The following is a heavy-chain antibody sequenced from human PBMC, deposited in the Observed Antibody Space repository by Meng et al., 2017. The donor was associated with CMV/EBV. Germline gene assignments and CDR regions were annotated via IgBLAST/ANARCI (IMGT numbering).Heavy chain of an antibody. D-gene: IGHD2-8*01. CDR3: ATTTNGCFDN. V-gene: IGHV3-7*01. J-gene: IGHJ4*02. CDR2: IKQDGTEK. CDR1: GFNSNAYW. Sequence: GESLKISCVASGFNSNAYWMTWARQVPGKALEWVANIKQDGTEKYYVPSVKGRFIISRDNAKSSLYLQMNDLRVEDTAVYYCATTTNGCFDNWGQGALVTVSS.